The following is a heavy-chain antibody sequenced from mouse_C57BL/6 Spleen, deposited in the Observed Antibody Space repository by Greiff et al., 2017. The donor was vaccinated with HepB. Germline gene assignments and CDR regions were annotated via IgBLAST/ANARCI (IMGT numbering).Heavy chain of an antibody. J-gene: IGHJ3*01. V-gene: IGHV1-26*01. D-gene: IGHD1-1*01. CDR2: INPNNGGT. CDR3: ARAGYYGSSPFAY. Sequence: VQLQQSGPELVKPGASVKISCKASGYTFTDYYMNWVKQSHGKSLEWIGDINPNNGGTSYNQKFKGKATLTVDKYSSTAYMALRSLTSEDSAVYYCARAGYYGSSPFAYWGQWTLVTVSA. CDR1: GYTFTDYY.